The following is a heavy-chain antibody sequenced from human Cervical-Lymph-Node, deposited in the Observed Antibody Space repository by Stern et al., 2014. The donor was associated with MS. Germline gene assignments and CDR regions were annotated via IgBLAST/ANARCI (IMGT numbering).Heavy chain of an antibody. CDR1: GDSITRVNYY. V-gene: IGHV4-61*01. D-gene: IGHD4-11*01. CDR2: VYYNGRT. CDR3: ARGGGYSVRFDP. Sequence: VQLVESGPGLVKPSETLSLTCSVSGDSITRVNYYWSWIRQPPGQGLEWIGEVYYNGRTKYNPSLMSRLTMSVGTSKTQFSLNLSSVTAADTAVYCCARGGGYSVRFDPWGQGTLVVVSS. J-gene: IGHJ5*02.